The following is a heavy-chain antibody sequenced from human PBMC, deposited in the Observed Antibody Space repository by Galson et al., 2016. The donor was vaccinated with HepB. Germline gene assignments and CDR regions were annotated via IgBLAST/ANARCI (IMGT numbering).Heavy chain of an antibody. CDR3: AKSGCSGGSCTAGVYYYGMDV. CDR1: GFTFSDYS. J-gene: IGHJ6*02. D-gene: IGHD2-15*01. CDR2: ISGPGSTI. V-gene: IGHV3-48*02. Sequence: SLRLSCAASGFTFSDYSMNWVRQAPGKGLEWLSYISGPGSTIYSADLVKARFSISRDNAHKSIYLQMNSLRDEETALYYCAKSGCSGGSCTAGVYYYGMDVWGQGTTVTVSS.